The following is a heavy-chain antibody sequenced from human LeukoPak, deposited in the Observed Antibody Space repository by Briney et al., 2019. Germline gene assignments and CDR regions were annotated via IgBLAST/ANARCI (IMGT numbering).Heavy chain of an antibody. V-gene: IGHV4-39*07. Sequence: SETLSLTCTVSGGSISSDGYYWGWIRQPPGKGLEWIGEINHSGSTNYNPSLKSRVTISVDTSKNQVSLKLRSVTAAETAVYYCARTTEGYAGGPGYSYYYYMDVWGKGTTVTISS. CDR1: GGSISSDGYY. D-gene: IGHD5-12*01. CDR3: ARTTEGYAGGPGYSYYYYMDV. J-gene: IGHJ6*03. CDR2: INHSGST.